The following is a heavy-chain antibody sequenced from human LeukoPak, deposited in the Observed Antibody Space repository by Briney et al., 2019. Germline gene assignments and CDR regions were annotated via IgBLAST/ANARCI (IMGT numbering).Heavy chain of an antibody. J-gene: IGHJ6*02. CDR1: GGSFSGYY. Sequence: SETLSLTCAVYGGSFSGYYWSWIRQPPGKGLAWIGEINHSGSTNYNPSLKSRVTISVDTSKNQFSLKLSSVTAADTAVYYCARSRRTNYYYYGMDVWGQGTTVTVSS. CDR3: ARSRRTNYYYYGMDV. CDR2: INHSGST. V-gene: IGHV4-34*01.